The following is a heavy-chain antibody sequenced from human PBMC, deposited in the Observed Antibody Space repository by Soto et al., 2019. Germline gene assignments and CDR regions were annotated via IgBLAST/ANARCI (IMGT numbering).Heavy chain of an antibody. CDR2: INAGNGNT. CDR3: ARNDILTGYPPHYYYYGMDV. Sequence: ASVKVSCKASGYTLTSYAMHWVRQAPGQRLEWMGWINAGNGNTKYSQKFQGRVTITRDTSASTAYMELSSLRSEDTAVYYCARNDILTGYPPHYYYYGMDVWGQGTTVTVSS. D-gene: IGHD3-9*01. V-gene: IGHV1-3*01. J-gene: IGHJ6*02. CDR1: GYTLTSYA.